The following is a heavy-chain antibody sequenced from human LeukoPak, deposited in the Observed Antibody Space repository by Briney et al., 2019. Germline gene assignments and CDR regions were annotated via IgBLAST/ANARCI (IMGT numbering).Heavy chain of an antibody. V-gene: IGHV7-4-1*02. CDR2: INTNSGDP. J-gene: IGHJ3*02. Sequence: GASVKVSCKASKYTFTNYYIHWVRQAPGEGLEWMGWINTNSGDPTYAQGFTGRFVFSLDTSVSTAYLQISSLRAEDTAVYYCARFRPHGYYDTFDIWGQGTMVTVS. D-gene: IGHD5-18*01. CDR3: ARFRPHGYYDTFDI. CDR1: KYTFTNYY.